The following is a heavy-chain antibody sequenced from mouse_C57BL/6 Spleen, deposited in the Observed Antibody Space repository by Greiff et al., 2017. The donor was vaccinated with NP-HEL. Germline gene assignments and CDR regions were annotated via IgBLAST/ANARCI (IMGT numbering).Heavy chain of an antibody. D-gene: IGHD2-5*01. CDR2: IYPGDGDT. J-gene: IGHJ2*01. CDR3: ARYSNYFDY. CDR1: GYAFSSSW. Sequence: QVQLQQSGPELVKPGASVKISCKASGYAFSSSWMNWVKQRPGKGLEWIGRIYPGDGDTNYNGKFKGKATLTADNSSSTAYMQLSSLTSEDSAVYFCARYSNYFDYWGQGTTLTVSS. V-gene: IGHV1-82*01.